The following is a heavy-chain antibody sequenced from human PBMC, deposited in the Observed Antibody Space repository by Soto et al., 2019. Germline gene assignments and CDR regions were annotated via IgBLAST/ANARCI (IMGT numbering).Heavy chain of an antibody. CDR2: IYYSGST. CDR1: GGSISSYY. J-gene: IGHJ4*02. CDR3: ARRSYYYDSSGYYSYYFDY. V-gene: IGHV4-59*01. D-gene: IGHD3-22*01. Sequence: QVQLQESGPGLVKPSETLSLTCTVSGGSISSYYWSWIRQPPGKGLEWRGCIYYSGSTNYNPSLRRRVTISVDTSKNQFSLTLSSVTAADTAVYYCARRSYYYDSSGYYSYYFDYWGQGTLVTVSS.